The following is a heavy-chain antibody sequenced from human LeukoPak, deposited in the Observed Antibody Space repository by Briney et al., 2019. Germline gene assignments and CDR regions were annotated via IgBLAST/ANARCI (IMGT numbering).Heavy chain of an antibody. V-gene: IGHV2-26*01. Sequence: SGPTLVKPTQTLTLTCTFSGFSLSTTGVGVSWIRQPPGKALEWLAHIFSNDEKSYRTSLKSRLTISKDTSKSQVILTMTNMGPVDTATYYCGRIRREVGLSRGVYGMDVWGQGTTVTVSS. CDR1: GFSLSTTGVG. CDR3: GRIRREVGLSRGVYGMDV. CDR2: IFSNDEK. J-gene: IGHJ6*02. D-gene: IGHD2-8*01.